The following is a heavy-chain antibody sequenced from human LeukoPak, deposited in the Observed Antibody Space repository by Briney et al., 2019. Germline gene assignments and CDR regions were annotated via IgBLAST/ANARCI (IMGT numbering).Heavy chain of an antibody. V-gene: IGHV4-34*01. CDR1: GGSFSGYS. J-gene: IGHJ4*02. CDR2: TYYSGST. Sequence: SETLSLTCAVSGGSFSGYSWSWIRQPPGKGLEWIGSTYYSGSTYYNPSLKSRVTISVDTSKNQFSLKLSSVTAADTAMYYCGRPGGSYGSDFDFWGQGTLVTVSS. D-gene: IGHD1-26*01. CDR3: GRPGGSYGSDFDF.